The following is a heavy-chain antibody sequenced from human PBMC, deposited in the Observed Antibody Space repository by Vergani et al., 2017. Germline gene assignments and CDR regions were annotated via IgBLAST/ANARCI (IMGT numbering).Heavy chain of an antibody. CDR2: INPNSGGT. J-gene: IGHJ5*02. CDR3: ARDRKVPEDRMATINWFDP. V-gene: IGHV1-2*02. CDR1: GGTFSSYA. Sequence: QVQLVQSGAEVKKPGSSVKVSCKASGGTFSSYALNWVRQAPGQGLEWMGWINPNSGGTNYAQKFQGRVTMTRDTSISTAYMELSRLRSDDTAVYYCARDRKVPEDRMATINWFDPWGQGTLVTVSS. D-gene: IGHD5-12*01.